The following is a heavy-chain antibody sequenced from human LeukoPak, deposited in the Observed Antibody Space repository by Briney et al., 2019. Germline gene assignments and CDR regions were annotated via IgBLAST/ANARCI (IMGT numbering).Heavy chain of an antibody. Sequence: SETLSLTCTVSGGSISSSSCYWGWIRQPPGTGLEWIGSIYYSGSTYYNPSLNSRVTISIDMSKNQFSLKLSSVTAADTAVYYCARSLRIQYSSGWYPSKDWGQGTLVTVSS. V-gene: IGHV4-39*07. D-gene: IGHD6-19*01. CDR2: IYYSGST. CDR1: GGSISSSSCY. J-gene: IGHJ4*02. CDR3: ARSLRIQYSSGWYPSKD.